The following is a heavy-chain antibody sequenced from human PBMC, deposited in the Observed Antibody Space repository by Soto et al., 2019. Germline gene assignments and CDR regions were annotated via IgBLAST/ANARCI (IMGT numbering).Heavy chain of an antibody. D-gene: IGHD2-21*01. CDR1: GFTFSRCD. V-gene: IGHV3-21*01. Sequence: PGGSLRLSCATSGFTFSRCDMNWVRQAPGKGLEWVSFISSSASYMYYADSVKGRFTISRDNSKKSLYLQMNSLRADDTAVYYCARLSGDHSAFFSYGMDAWGQGTTVTVSS. CDR3: ARLSGDHSAFFSYGMDA. CDR2: ISSSASYM. J-gene: IGHJ6*02.